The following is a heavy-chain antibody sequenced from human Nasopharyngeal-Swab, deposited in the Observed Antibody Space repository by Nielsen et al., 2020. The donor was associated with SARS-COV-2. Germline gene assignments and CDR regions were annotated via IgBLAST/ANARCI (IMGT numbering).Heavy chain of an antibody. D-gene: IGHD3-16*01. V-gene: IGHV1-69*13. J-gene: IGHJ6*02. CDR3: ARDYDYVWGSYPDYYYGMDV. Sequence: SVKVSCKASGGTFSSYAISWVRQAPGQGLEWMGGIIPIFGTANYAQKFQGRVTITADESTSTAYMELSSLRSEDTAVYYCARDYDYVWGSYPDYYYGMDVWGHGTTVTVSS. CDR2: IIPIFGTA. CDR1: GGTFSSYA.